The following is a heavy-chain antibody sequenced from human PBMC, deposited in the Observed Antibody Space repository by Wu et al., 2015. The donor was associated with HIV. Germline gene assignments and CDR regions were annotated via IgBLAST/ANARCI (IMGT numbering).Heavy chain of an antibody. CDR2: ISPYSGNT. CDR3: ARDRFERGKDFWSGFPMNP. V-gene: IGHV1-18*01. Sequence: QVQLVQSGGEVKKPGASVKVSCKTSGYTFMNYGISWVRQAPGKGPEWMGWISPYSGNTDYSQKFQRRVSMTTDTSTNTAYLDLTSLMSDDTAVYYCARDRFERGKDFWSGFPMNPWGQGTLVTVSS. J-gene: IGHJ5*02. D-gene: IGHD3-3*01. CDR1: GYTFMNYG.